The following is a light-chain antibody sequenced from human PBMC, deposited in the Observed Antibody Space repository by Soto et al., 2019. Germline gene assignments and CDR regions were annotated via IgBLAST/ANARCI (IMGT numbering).Light chain of an antibody. CDR1: QSVSSNY. CDR3: QQYGGSLSWT. V-gene: IGKV3-20*01. J-gene: IGKJ1*01. Sequence: EVVLTQSPGTLSLSPGERATLSCRASQSVSSNYLAWYQHKPGQAPRLLIYGASDRAAGIPDRFSGGVSGTDFTLTISRLEPEDFAVYYCQQYGGSLSWTFGQGTKVEIK. CDR2: GAS.